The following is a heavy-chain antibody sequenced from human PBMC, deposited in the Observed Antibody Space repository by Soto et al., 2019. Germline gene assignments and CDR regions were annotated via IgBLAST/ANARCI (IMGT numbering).Heavy chain of an antibody. Sequence: PGGSLRLSCPASGSSFSSYWMSWVRQAPGKGLGWVANIKEDGSGKYYVDSGKGRFSISRDNARNSLYLQMNSLRVEDTAVYYCVRVGRLGGYWGQGALVTVS. CDR2: IKEDGSGK. D-gene: IGHD3-16*01. J-gene: IGHJ4*02. CDR3: VRVGRLGGY. CDR1: GSSFSSYW. V-gene: IGHV3-7*03.